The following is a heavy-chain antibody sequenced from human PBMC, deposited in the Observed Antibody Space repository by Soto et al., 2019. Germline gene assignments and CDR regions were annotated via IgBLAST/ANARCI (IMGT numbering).Heavy chain of an antibody. D-gene: IGHD6-19*01. Sequence: ASVKVSCKASGYTFTSYGISWVRQAPGQGLEWMGWISAYNGNTNYAQKLQGRVTMTTDTSTSTAYMELRSLRSDDTAVYYCARPGDSSGWTYYFDYWGQGTLVTVSS. V-gene: IGHV1-18*01. J-gene: IGHJ4*02. CDR2: ISAYNGNT. CDR1: GYTFTSYG. CDR3: ARPGDSSGWTYYFDY.